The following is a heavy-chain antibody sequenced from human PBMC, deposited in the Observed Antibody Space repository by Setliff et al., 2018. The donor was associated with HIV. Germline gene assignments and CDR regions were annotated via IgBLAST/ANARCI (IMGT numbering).Heavy chain of an antibody. CDR2: IYPYDSDT. J-gene: IGHJ3*02. D-gene: IGHD3-3*01. V-gene: IGHV5-51*01. CDR1: GYSFTTYW. Sequence: PGESLKISCKGSGYSFTTYWIGWVRQMPGKGLEWMGIIYPYDSDTRYSPSFQGQVIISADKSISTAYVQWSGLKASDTAMYYCARRPYYDSWSGHQAFDIWGQGTKVTVSS. CDR3: ARRPYYDSWSGHQAFDI.